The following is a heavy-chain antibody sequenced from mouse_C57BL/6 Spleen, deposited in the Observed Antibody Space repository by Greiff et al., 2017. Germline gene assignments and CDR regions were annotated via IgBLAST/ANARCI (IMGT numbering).Heavy chain of an antibody. D-gene: IGHD3-2*02. V-gene: IGHV1-52*01. CDR3: ARWDSSGRYAMDY. Sequence: VQLQQPGAELVRPGSSVKLSCKASGYTFTSYWMHWVKQRPIQGLEWIGNIDPSDSETHYNQKFKDKATLTVDKSSSTAYMQLSSLTSEDSAVYYCARWDSSGRYAMDYWGQGTSVTVSS. CDR1: GYTFTSYW. CDR2: IDPSDSET. J-gene: IGHJ4*01.